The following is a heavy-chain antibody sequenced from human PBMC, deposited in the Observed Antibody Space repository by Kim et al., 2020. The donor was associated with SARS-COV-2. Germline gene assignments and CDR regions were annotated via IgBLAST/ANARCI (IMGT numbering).Heavy chain of an antibody. J-gene: IGHJ3*02. V-gene: IGHV3-23*01. CDR3: AKDTHYYGSEDDAFDI. Sequence: GGSLRLSCAASGFTFSSYAMSWVRQAPGKGLEWVSAISGSGGSTYYADSVKGRFTISRDNSKNTLYLQMNSLRAEDTAVYYCAKDTHYYGSEDDAFDIWGQGTMVTVSS. CDR2: ISGSGGST. D-gene: IGHD3-10*01. CDR1: GFTFSSYA.